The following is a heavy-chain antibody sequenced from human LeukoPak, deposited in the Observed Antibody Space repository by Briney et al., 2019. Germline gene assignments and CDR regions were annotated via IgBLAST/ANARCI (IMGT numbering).Heavy chain of an antibody. CDR2: ISYDGSNK. CDR3: ARNYDFWSGYPEFDY. CDR1: GFTFSSYA. V-gene: IGHV3-30-3*01. D-gene: IGHD3-3*01. J-gene: IGHJ4*02. Sequence: GRSLRLSCAASGFTFSSYAMHWVRQAPGKGLEWVAVISYDGSNKYYADSVKGRFTISRDNSKNTLYLQMNSLRAEDTAVYYCARNYDFWSGYPEFDYWGQGTLVTVSS.